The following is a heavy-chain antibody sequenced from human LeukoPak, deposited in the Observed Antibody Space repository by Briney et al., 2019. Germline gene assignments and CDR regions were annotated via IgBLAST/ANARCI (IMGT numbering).Heavy chain of an antibody. CDR2: ISYDGSNK. CDR3: ARDTANSSGRWGYYYYYYYMDV. V-gene: IGHV3-30*04. Sequence: GRSLRLSCAASGFTFSSYAMHWVRQAPGKGLEWVAVISYDGSNKYYADSVKGRFTISRDNSKNTLYLQMNSLRAEDTAVYYCARDTANSSGRWGYYYYYYYMDVWGKGTTVTVSS. CDR1: GFTFSSYA. D-gene: IGHD3-10*01. J-gene: IGHJ6*03.